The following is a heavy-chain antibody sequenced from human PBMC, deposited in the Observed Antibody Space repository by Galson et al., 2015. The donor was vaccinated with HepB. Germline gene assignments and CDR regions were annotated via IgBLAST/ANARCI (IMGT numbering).Heavy chain of an antibody. J-gene: IGHJ6*02. CDR2: IIPIFGTA. CDR3: ARLPNWNDVPYYGMDV. V-gene: IGHV1-69*13. Sequence: SVKVSCKASGGTFSSYAISWVRQAPGQGLEWMGGIIPIFGTANYAQKFQGRVTITADESTSTAYMELSSLRSEDTAVYYCARLPNWNDVPYYGMDVWGQGTTVTVSS. D-gene: IGHD1-1*01. CDR1: GGTFSSYA.